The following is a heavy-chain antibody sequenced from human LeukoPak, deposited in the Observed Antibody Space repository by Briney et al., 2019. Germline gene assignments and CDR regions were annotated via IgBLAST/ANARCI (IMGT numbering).Heavy chain of an antibody. CDR1: GDSIRGYY. Sequence: SETLSLTCTVSGDSIRGYYWTWIRQPPGKGLEWIGNIYSSGDTNYNPTLKSRVTISVDTSNNQFSLQLTSVTAADTAVYYCARSTSSGSYGYYVYPMKVWGQGTTVTVSS. V-gene: IGHV4-59*08. CDR3: ARSTSSGSYGYYVYPMKV. J-gene: IGHJ6*02. CDR2: IYSSGDT. D-gene: IGHD1-26*01.